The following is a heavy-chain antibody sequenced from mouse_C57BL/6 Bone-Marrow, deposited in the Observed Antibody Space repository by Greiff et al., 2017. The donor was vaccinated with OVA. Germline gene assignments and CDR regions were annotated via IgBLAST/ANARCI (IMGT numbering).Heavy chain of an antibody. CDR3: ARDYYGSSYFYAMDY. J-gene: IGHJ4*01. CDR1: GYAFSSYW. Sequence: VQVVESGAELVKPGASVKISCKASGYAFSSYWMNWVKQRPGKGLEWIGQIYPGDGDTNYNGKFKGKATLTADKSSSTAYMQLSSLTSEDSAVYFCARDYYGSSYFYAMDYWGQGTSVTVSS. CDR2: IYPGDGDT. D-gene: IGHD1-1*01. V-gene: IGHV1-80*01.